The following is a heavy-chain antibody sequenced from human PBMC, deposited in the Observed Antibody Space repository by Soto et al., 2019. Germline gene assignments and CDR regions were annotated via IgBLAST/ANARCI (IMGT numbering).Heavy chain of an antibody. V-gene: IGHV4-59*08. D-gene: IGHD3-9*01. CDR3: ARRRYFEWGWDS. J-gene: IGHJ4*02. Sequence: QVQLQESGPGLVKPSETLSLTCTVSGGSISSYYWTWIRQPPGRGLEWIGYMHYSGSTNYNPSLKSRVTISVDTSQKQFSLKLSSVTAEDAGVYYCARRRYFEWGWDSWGQGTLVTVSS. CDR2: MHYSGST. CDR1: GGSISSYY.